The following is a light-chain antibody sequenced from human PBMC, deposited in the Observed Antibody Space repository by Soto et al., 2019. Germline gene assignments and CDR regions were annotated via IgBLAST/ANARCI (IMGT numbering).Light chain of an antibody. V-gene: IGLV1-44*01. Sequence: QSVLPQSPSASGTPGQRVTISCSGSRSNIGSNTVNWYQQLPGTAPKLLIYSNDQRPSGVPDRFSGSKSGTSASLAISGLQSEDEADYYCATWDDSLNGVVFGGGTKLTVL. CDR3: ATWDDSLNGVV. CDR2: SND. J-gene: IGLJ3*02. CDR1: RSNIGSNT.